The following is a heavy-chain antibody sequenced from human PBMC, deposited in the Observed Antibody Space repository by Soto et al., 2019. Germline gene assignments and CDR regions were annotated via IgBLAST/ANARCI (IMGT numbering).Heavy chain of an antibody. Sequence: QAQLVESGGGLVKPGGSLRLSCAASGFSFSEHYMSWIRQSTGKGFEWVSYSTPSGGDTFYTDSVKGRFTISRNNAMRAVDLQMNSLTVEDTAVYYCARGHYGLEVCGQGTTFTVSS. V-gene: IGHV3-11*01. CDR1: GFSFSEHY. J-gene: IGHJ6*02. CDR3: ARGHYGLEV. CDR2: STPSGGDT.